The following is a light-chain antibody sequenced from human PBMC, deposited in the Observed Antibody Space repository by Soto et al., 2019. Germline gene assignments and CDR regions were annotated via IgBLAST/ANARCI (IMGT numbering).Light chain of an antibody. J-gene: IGKJ1*01. Sequence: EIVMTQSPATLSVSPGERATLSCRASQSVGSDLAWYQQKPGQAPRLVIYDASTRAPGIPARFSGSGSGTEFTLTISSLQSEDFAVYYCQQYSAWWTFGQGTTVEIK. CDR2: DAS. CDR1: QSVGSD. CDR3: QQYSAWWT. V-gene: IGKV3-15*01.